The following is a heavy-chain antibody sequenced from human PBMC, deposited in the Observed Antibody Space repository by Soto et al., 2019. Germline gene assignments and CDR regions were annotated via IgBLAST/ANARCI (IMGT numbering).Heavy chain of an antibody. J-gene: IGHJ4*02. CDR1: GFTFSSYG. Sequence: GGSLRLSCAASGFTFSSYGMHWVRQAPGKGLEWVAVISYDGSNKYYADSVKGRFTISRDNSKNTLYLQMNSLRAEDTAVYYCAKEAVFWGQGTLVTVSS. D-gene: IGHD1-20*01. CDR3: AKEAVF. V-gene: IGHV3-30*18. CDR2: ISYDGSNK.